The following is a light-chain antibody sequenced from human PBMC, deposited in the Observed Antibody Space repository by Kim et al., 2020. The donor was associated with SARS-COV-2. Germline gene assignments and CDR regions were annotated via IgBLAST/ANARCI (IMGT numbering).Light chain of an antibody. CDR3: NSRDNSDNHVL. Sequence: SSELTQDPVVSVALGQTVRITCQGDSLRSYYATWYQQKPGQAPLLVIYGKNNQPSGIPDRFSGSSSGSTAFLTITGAQAEAEADYYCNSRDNSDNHVLFG. J-gene: IGLJ1*01. V-gene: IGLV3-19*01. CDR1: SLRSYY. CDR2: GKN.